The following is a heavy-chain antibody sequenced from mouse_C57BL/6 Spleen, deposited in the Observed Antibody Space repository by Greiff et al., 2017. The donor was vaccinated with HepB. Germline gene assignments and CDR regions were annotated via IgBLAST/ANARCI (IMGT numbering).Heavy chain of an antibody. D-gene: IGHD2-4*01. CDR3: ASYDYDDWFAY. J-gene: IGHJ3*01. CDR1: GFTFSDYG. V-gene: IGHV5-17*01. CDR2: ISSGSSTI. Sequence: EVQGVESGGGLVKPGGSLKLSCAASGFTFSDYGMHWVRQAPEKGLEWVAYISSGSSTIYYADTVKGRFTISRDNAKNTLFLQMTSLRSEDTAMYYCASYDYDDWFAYWGQGTLVTVSA.